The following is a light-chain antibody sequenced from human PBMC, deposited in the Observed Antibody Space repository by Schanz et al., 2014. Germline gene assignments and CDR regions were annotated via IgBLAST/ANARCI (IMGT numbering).Light chain of an antibody. CDR2: GNT. CDR3: QAYDSRLSGSVV. CDR1: SSNIGAGYD. J-gene: IGLJ2*01. V-gene: IGLV1-40*01. Sequence: QSVLTQPPSVSGAPGQRVSISCTGSSSNIGAGYDVQWYQQLPGTAPKVLIHGNTNRPSGFPDRFSGSKAATSASLAITGVQAEDEADYYCQAYDSRLSGSVVFGGGTKVTV.